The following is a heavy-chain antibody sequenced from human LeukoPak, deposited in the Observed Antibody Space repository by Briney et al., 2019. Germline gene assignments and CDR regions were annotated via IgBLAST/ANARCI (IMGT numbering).Heavy chain of an antibody. J-gene: IGHJ4*02. Sequence: SETLSLTCAVYGGSFSGYYWGWIRQPPGKGLEWIGSIYYSGSTYYNPSLKSRVTISVDTSKNQFSLKLSSVTAADTAVYYCARAPTSIAARPPTYFDYWGQGTLVTVSS. CDR1: GGSFSGYY. CDR3: ARAPTSIAARPPTYFDY. V-gene: IGHV4-34*01. CDR2: IYYSGST. D-gene: IGHD6-6*01.